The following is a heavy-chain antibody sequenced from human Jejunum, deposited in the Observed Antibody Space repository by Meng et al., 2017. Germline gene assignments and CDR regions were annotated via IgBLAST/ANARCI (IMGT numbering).Heavy chain of an antibody. CDR2: ISRSGRA. J-gene: IGHJ4*02. CDR3: ARDPRTNWASRFFDN. D-gene: IGHD1/OR15-1a*01. V-gene: IGHV4-4*02. Sequence: HVPPPESCPVLVRPSGTLSLPCHVSDGSLSTPDWWSWVRQPPGKGLEWIGEISRSGRANYNPSLKGRVTISLDRSMNLFSLKLDSVTAADAAVYYCARDPRTNWASRFFDNWGQGTLVTVSS. CDR1: DGSLSTPDW.